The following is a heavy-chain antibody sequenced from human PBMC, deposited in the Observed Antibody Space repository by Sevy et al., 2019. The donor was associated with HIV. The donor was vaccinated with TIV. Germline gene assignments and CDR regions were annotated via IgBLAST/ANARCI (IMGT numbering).Heavy chain of an antibody. J-gene: IGHJ4*02. D-gene: IGHD3-16*01. CDR2: IQYDGSNK. CDR3: VKEGGGGGGDH. V-gene: IGHV3-30*02. Sequence: GGSLRLSCAASGFSFSSYGMHWVRQAPGKGLEWMSYIQYDGSNKDYADSVKGRFTISRDNSKNTLYLKMNSLRVEETAVFYCVKEGGGGGGDHWGQGTLVTVSS. CDR1: GFSFSSYG.